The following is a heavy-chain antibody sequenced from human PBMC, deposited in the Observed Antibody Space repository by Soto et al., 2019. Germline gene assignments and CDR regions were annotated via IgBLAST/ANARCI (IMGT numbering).Heavy chain of an antibody. CDR1: GGSISSYY. CDR2: IYYSGST. V-gene: IGHV4-59*01. D-gene: IGHD6-19*01. J-gene: IGHJ4*02. Sequence: QVQLQESGPGLVKPSETLSLTCTVSGGSISSYYWSWIRQPPGKGLEWIGYIYYSGSTNYNPSLKSRVTISVDTSKNQFSLKLSSVTAADTAVYYCARFSSGWYDYRGQGTLVTVSS. CDR3: ARFSSGWYDY.